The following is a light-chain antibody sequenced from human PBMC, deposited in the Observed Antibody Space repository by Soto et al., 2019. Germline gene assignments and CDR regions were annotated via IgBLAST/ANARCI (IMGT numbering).Light chain of an antibody. CDR2: LGF. CDR1: QRLLHSNGNYF. J-gene: IGKJ2*03. Sequence: EIVMTQSPPSLTVTPGEPASISCRSSQRLLHSNGNYFLDWYLQKPGQSPQLLFYLGFNRASGVPERVSGSGAGTDFTLKISRVEAEDVGVYYFMQALQTPYGFGQGTRLEIK. CDR3: MQALQTPYG. V-gene: IGKV2-28*01.